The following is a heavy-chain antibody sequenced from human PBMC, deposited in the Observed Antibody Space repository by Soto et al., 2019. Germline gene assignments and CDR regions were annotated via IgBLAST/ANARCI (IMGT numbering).Heavy chain of an antibody. Sequence: EVQLVQSGAEEKKPGESLKISCKGSGYNFTNYWIGWVRQTPGKGLEWMGIVHPGDSDSRYRPAVHGQVSISADTSISTADLQWTSLKASDTALYYCARRGIGPNLNRGFDYWGQGTLVTVSS. CDR2: VHPGDSDS. D-gene: IGHD3-10*01. J-gene: IGHJ4*02. CDR1: GYNFTNYW. CDR3: ARRGIGPNLNRGFDY. V-gene: IGHV5-51*03.